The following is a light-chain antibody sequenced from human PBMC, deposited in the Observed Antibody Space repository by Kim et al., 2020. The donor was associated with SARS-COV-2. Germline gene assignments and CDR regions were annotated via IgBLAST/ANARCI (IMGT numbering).Light chain of an antibody. CDR2: EVT. J-gene: IGLJ2*01. Sequence: GQSITISCTGTTSDVGSYNLVSWYQHHPGKAPQLIIYEVTKGPAGLSSRFSGSKSGNTASLTISGLQAEDEAHYHCCSYAGNNTLVFGGGTQLTVL. V-gene: IGLV2-23*02. CDR3: CSYAGNNTLV. CDR1: TSDVGSYNL.